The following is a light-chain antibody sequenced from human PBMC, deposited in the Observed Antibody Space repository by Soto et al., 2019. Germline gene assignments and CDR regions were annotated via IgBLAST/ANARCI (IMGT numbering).Light chain of an antibody. CDR3: QQYDNWPLT. CDR2: AAS. CDR1: QSVSSN. J-gene: IGKJ4*01. Sequence: IVMTQSPVTLSVSPGEIATLSCRASQSVSSNLAWYRQRPGQAPRLLMYAASTPATGIPARFSGSGSGTEFSLTISGLQSEDFVVYFCQQYDNWPLTFGGGTKVDIK. V-gene: IGKV3-15*01.